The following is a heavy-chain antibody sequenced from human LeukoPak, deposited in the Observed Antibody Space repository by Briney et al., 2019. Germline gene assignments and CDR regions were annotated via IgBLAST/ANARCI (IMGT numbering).Heavy chain of an antibody. V-gene: IGHV3-49*03. CDR1: GFTFSDYA. CDR3: ARQVDYGDY. CDR2: IRSKAYGGTT. Sequence: GGSLRLSCTAAGFTFSDYAMSWFRQAPGKGLEWVSFIRSKAYGGTTEYAASVKGRFTISRDDSKNIAYLQMNSLKTEDTAVYYCARQVDYGDYWGQGTLVTVSS. J-gene: IGHJ4*02.